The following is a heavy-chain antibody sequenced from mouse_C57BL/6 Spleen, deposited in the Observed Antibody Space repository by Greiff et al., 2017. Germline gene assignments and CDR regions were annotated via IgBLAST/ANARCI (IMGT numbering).Heavy chain of an antibody. Sequence: EVQLVESGGGLVKPGGSLKLSCAASGFTFSSYAMSWVRQTPEKRLEWVATISDGGSYTYYPDNVKGRFTISRDNAKNNLYLQMSHLKSEDTAMYYCAREPGDYGSSNDWYFDVWGTGTTVTVSS. J-gene: IGHJ1*03. CDR2: ISDGGSYT. CDR1: GFTFSSYA. V-gene: IGHV5-4*01. D-gene: IGHD1-1*01. CDR3: AREPGDYGSSNDWYFDV.